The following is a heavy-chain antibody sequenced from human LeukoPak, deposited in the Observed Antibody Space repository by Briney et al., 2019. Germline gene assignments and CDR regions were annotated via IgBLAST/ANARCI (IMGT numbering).Heavy chain of an antibody. CDR3: ARDQDWNYAFDI. J-gene: IGHJ3*02. CDR1: GYTFTGYY. V-gene: IGHV1-2*02. CDR2: INPNSGGT. D-gene: IGHD1-7*01. Sequence: ASVKVSCKASGYTFTGYYMHWVRQAPGQGLEWMGWINPNSGGTNYAQKFQGRVTMTRDTSISTAYMELSRLRSDDTAVYYCARDQDWNYAFDIWGQGTMVTASS.